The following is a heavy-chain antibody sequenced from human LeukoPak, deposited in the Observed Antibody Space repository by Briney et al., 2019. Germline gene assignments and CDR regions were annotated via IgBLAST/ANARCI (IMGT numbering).Heavy chain of an antibody. CDR3: ARELHGGHLSRFDY. CDR1: GGSFSGYY. D-gene: IGHD2-15*01. J-gene: IGHJ4*02. CDR2: INHSGST. V-gene: IGHV4-34*01. Sequence: PSETLSLTCAVYGGSFSGYYWSWIRQPPGKGLEWIGEINHSGSTNYNPSLKSRVTISVDTSKNQFSLKLSSVTAADTAVYYCARELHGGHLSRFDYWGQGTLVTVSS.